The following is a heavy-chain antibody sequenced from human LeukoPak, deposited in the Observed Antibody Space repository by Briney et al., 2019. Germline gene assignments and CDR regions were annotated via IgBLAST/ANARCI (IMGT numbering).Heavy chain of an antibody. D-gene: IGHD1-26*01. J-gene: IGHJ4*02. Sequence: RSETPSLTCSVSGGSISSSSYYWGWIRQPPGKGLEWIGSIYYSGSTYYNPSLKSRVTISVDTSKNQFSLKLSSVTAADTAVYYCARHSGSYQSGLDYWGQGTLVTVSS. V-gene: IGHV4-39*01. CDR3: ARHSGSYQSGLDY. CDR1: GGSISSSSYY. CDR2: IYYSGST.